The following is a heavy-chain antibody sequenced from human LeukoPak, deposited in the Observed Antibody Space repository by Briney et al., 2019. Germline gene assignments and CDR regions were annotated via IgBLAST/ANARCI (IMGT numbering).Heavy chain of an antibody. J-gene: IGHJ4*02. CDR1: GFTFSSYS. CDR3: ARGKSSWSYFDY. CDR2: ISSSSSYI. Sequence: PGGSLRLSCAASGFTFSSYSMNWVRQAPGKGLEWVSSISSSSSYIYYADSVKGRFTISRDNAKNSLYLQMNSLRAEDTAVYYCARGKSSWSYFDYWGQGTLVTVSS. D-gene: IGHD6-13*01. V-gene: IGHV3-21*01.